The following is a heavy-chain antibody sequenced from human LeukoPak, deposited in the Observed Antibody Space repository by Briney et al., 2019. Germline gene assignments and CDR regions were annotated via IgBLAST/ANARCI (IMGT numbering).Heavy chain of an antibody. CDR3: ARLVRQYYFDY. J-gene: IGHJ4*02. V-gene: IGHV4-59*12. Sequence: SSETLSLTCTVSGGSISSYYWSWIRQPPGKGLEWIGYIYHSGSTYYNPSLKSRVTISVDRSKNQFSLKLSSVTAADTAVYYCARLVRQYYFDYWGQGTLVTVSS. CDR2: IYHSGST. D-gene: IGHD3-10*01. CDR1: GGSISSYY.